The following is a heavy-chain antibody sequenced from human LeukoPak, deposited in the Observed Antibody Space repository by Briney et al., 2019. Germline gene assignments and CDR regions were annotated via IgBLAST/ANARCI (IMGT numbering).Heavy chain of an antibody. D-gene: IGHD1-14*01. CDR3: ARGNRYYFDY. J-gene: IGHJ4*02. Sequence: SETLSLTCSVSGASMSRYYWSWIRHPAGKGLEWIGRFSSRGGTNYNPSLKSRLTMSIDRSNNHFSLRLTSVTAADTAVYYCARGNRYYFDYWGQGTLVTVSS. CDR1: GASMSRYY. CDR2: FSSRGGT. V-gene: IGHV4-4*07.